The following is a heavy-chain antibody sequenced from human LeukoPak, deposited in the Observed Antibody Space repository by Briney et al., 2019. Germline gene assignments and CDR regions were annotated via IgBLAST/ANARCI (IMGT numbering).Heavy chain of an antibody. CDR3: ARDGAAGPYFDY. CDR2: ISSSSSYI. V-gene: IGHV3-21*01. Sequence: GGSLRLSCTACGFTFSSYSMNWVRQAPRKGLEWVSSISSSSSYIYYADSVKGRFTISRDNAKNSLYLQMNSLRAEGTAVYYCARDGAAGPYFDYWGQGTLVTVSS. CDR1: GFTFSSYS. D-gene: IGHD6-13*01. J-gene: IGHJ4*02.